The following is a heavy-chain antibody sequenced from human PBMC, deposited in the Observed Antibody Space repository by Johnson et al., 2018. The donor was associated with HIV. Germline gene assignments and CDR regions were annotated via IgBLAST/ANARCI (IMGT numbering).Heavy chain of an antibody. CDR3: ARDHPVAGDAFDI. D-gene: IGHD6-19*01. Sequence: QVQLVESGGGVVQPGRSLRLSCAASGFTFSSYGMHWVRQAPGKGLEWVAVIWYDGSNKYYADSVKGRFTISRDNSKNTLYLQMNSLRAEDTAVYYCARDHPVAGDAFDIWGQGTMVTVSS. V-gene: IGHV3-30*19. J-gene: IGHJ3*02. CDR1: GFTFSSYG. CDR2: IWYDGSNK.